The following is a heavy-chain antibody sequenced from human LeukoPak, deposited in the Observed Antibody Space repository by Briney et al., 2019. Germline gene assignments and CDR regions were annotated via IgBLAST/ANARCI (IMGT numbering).Heavy chain of an antibody. CDR1: GFTFSASG. V-gene: IGHV3-30*18. CDR2: IAYDGRND. J-gene: IGHJ3*02. D-gene: IGHD3-10*01. CDR3: AKETRRGTINDGFDI. Sequence: GRSLRLSCEASGFTFSASGMHWVRQAPGKGLEWVAVIAYDGRNDYYADSVKGRFTISRDNSKNTLYLQMNGLRAEDTAVYYCAKETRRGTINDGFDIWGQGTMVTVSS.